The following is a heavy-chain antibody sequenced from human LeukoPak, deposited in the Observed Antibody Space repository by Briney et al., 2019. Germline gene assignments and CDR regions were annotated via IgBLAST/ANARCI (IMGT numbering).Heavy chain of an antibody. CDR3: ATRRYSSGWYEIVN. Sequence: VTVSFTASGGTFSSYAISWVRQGPGQGKEWMGGIIPIFGTANYAQKFQGRVTITAAESTSPAYMELCSLRSEDTAVYYCATRRYSSGWYEIVNWGQGTLVTVSS. J-gene: IGHJ4*02. CDR2: IIPIFGTA. V-gene: IGHV1-69*13. D-gene: IGHD6-19*01. CDR1: GGTFSSYA.